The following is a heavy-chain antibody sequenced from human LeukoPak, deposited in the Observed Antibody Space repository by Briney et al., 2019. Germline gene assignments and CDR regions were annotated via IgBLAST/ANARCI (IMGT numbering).Heavy chain of an antibody. CDR3: VTYGLMIFFRGIRYFDY. CDR2: ISGSGGST. D-gene: IGHD3-10*01. V-gene: IGHV3-23*01. J-gene: IGHJ4*02. CDR1: GFTFSSYG. Sequence: GGSLRLSCAASGFTFSSYGMSWVRQAPGKGLEWVSGISGSGGSTYYADSVKGRFTISRDDSQNTLYLQMNSLKTEDTAVYYCVTYGLMIFFRGIRYFDYWGQGTLVTVSS.